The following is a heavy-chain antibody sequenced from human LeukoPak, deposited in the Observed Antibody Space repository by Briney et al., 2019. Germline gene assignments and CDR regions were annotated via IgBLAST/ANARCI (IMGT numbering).Heavy chain of an antibody. CDR3: ARDLGYAFDY. CDR1: GFTFSSYA. J-gene: IGHJ4*02. CDR2: INGDGSDT. V-gene: IGHV3-74*01. Sequence: GGSLRLSCAASGFTFSSYAMSWVRQAPGKGLVWVSRINGDGSDTRYADSVKGRFTISRDNAQNTLYLQMNTLRAEDTAMYYCARDLGYAFDYWGQGTLVTVSS. D-gene: IGHD5-18*01.